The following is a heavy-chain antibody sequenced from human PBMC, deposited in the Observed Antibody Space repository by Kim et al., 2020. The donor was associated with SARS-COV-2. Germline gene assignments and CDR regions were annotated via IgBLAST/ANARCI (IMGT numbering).Heavy chain of an antibody. Sequence: SADSWTGRFTSAREHSKNTLYLQMNSLRAEDTAVYYCAKVPTTVVTPKDYWGQGTLVTVSS. V-gene: IGHV3-23*01. J-gene: IGHJ4*02. CDR3: AKVPTTVVTPKDY. D-gene: IGHD4-17*01.